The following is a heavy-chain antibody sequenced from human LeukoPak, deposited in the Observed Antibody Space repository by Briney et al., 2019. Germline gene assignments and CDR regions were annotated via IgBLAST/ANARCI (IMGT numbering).Heavy chain of an antibody. CDR1: GYTFTNYA. J-gene: IGHJ4*02. V-gene: IGHV1-3*01. Sequence: ASVKVSCKASGYTFTNYAMHWVRQAPGQRLEWMGWINAGNGNTKYSQKFQGRVTITRDTSASTAYMELSSLRSEDTAVYYCARVTVQLEHPSFDYWGQGTLVTVSS. CDR3: ARVTVQLEHPSFDY. CDR2: INAGNGNT. D-gene: IGHD1-1*01.